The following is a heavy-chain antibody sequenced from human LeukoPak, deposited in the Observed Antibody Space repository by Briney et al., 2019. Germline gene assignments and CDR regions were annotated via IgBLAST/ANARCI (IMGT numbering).Heavy chain of an antibody. J-gene: IGHJ6*04. CDR2: IIPIFGTA. CDR3: ARGFGGLDGMDV. Sequence: ASVKVSCKASGGTFSSYAIGWVRQAPGQGLEWMGGIIPIFGTANYAQKFQGRVTITADKSRSTAYMELSSLRSEDTAVYYCARGFGGLDGMDVWGKGTTVTVPS. V-gene: IGHV1-69*06. CDR1: GGTFSSYA. D-gene: IGHD3-16*01.